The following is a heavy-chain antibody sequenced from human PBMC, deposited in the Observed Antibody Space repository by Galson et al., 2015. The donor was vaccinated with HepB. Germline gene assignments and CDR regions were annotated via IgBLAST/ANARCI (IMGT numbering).Heavy chain of an antibody. Sequence: SVKVSCKASGGTFSSYAISWVRQAPGQGLERMGGIIPIFGTANYAQKFQGRVTITADESTSTAYMELSSLRSEDTAVYYCARSTSLTVPHLYGMDVWGQGTTVTVSS. V-gene: IGHV1-69*13. D-gene: IGHD1-14*01. J-gene: IGHJ6*02. CDR2: IIPIFGTA. CDR3: ARSTSLTVPHLYGMDV. CDR1: GGTFSSYA.